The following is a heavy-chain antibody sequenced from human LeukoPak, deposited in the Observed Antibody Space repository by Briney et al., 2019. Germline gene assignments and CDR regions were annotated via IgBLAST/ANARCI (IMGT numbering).Heavy chain of an antibody. J-gene: IGHJ6*03. Sequence: GGSLRLSCAASGFTFYDYAMHWLRQAPGKGLEWVSLISWDGGSTYYADSVKGRFTISRDNSKNSLYLQMNSLRAEDTALYYCAKSSRTLNYYMDVWGKGTTVTVSS. CDR3: AKSSRTLNYYMDV. V-gene: IGHV3-43D*03. CDR1: GFTFYDYA. D-gene: IGHD1-14*01. CDR2: ISWDGGST.